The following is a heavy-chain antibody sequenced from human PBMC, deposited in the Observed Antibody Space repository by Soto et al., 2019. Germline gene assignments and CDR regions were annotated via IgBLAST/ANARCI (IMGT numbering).Heavy chain of an antibody. CDR2: IDCNGVT. Sequence: SETLSLTCTVSGGSIYTNDYYWGWIRQPPGRGLEWIGNIDCNGVTYYRPSLKSRVTISVDTSKNQFSLRLSSVTAADTAVYYCARQVPAAIRLGWFDPWGQGTLVTVSS. J-gene: IGHJ5*02. V-gene: IGHV4-39*01. CDR3: ARQVPAAIRLGWFDP. D-gene: IGHD2-2*02. CDR1: GGSIYTNDYY.